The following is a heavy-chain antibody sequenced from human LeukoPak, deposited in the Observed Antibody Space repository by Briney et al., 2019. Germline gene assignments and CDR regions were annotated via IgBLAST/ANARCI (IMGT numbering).Heavy chain of an antibody. CDR2: INHSGST. CDR3: ASDRSYYGMDV. J-gene: IGHJ6*02. Sequence: SETLSLTCAVYGVSFSGYYWSWIRQPPGKGLEWIGEINHSGSTNYNPSLKSRVTISVDTSKNQFSLKLSSVTAADTAVYYCASDRSYYGMDVWGQGTTVTVSS. CDR1: GVSFSGYY. V-gene: IGHV4-34*01.